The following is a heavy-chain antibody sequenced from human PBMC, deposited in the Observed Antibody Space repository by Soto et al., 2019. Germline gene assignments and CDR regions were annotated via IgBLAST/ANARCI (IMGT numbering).Heavy chain of an antibody. V-gene: IGHV3-30*18. CDR2: ISYDGSNK. CDR1: GFTFSSYG. Sequence: QVQLVESGGGVVQPGRSLRLSCAASGFTFSSYGMHWVRQAPGKGLEWVAVISYDGSNKYYADSVKGRFTISRDNSKNTLYLQMNSLGAEDTAVYYCAKDQSSGSYRRYYYYGMDVWGQGTTVTVSS. CDR3: AKDQSSGSYRRYYYYGMDV. J-gene: IGHJ6*02. D-gene: IGHD1-26*01.